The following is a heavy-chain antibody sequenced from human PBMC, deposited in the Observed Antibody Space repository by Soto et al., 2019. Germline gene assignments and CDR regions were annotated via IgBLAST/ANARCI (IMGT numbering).Heavy chain of an antibody. J-gene: IGHJ5*02. CDR2: ISSSGSTI. CDR1: GFTFSSYE. V-gene: IGHV3-48*03. Sequence: EVQLVESGGGLVQPGGSLRLSCAASGFTFSSYEMNWVRQAPGKGLEWVSYISSSGSTIYYADSVKGRFTISRDNAKNSLNRQMNCLRAEETAVYYCACAVDEGFENYFDPWGQGTLVTVSS. D-gene: IGHD1-7*01. CDR3: ACAVDEGFENYFDP.